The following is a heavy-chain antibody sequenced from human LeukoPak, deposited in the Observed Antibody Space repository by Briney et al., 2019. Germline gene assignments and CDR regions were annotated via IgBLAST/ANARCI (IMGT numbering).Heavy chain of an antibody. J-gene: IGHJ3*02. CDR1: GFTFSSYA. Sequence: PGGSLRLSCAASGFTFSSYAMHWVRQAPGKGLEWVAVISCDGSNKYYADSVKGRFTISRDNSKSTLYLQMNSLRAEDTAVYYCARDRYDYVWGSYRRNAFDIWGQGTMVTISS. V-gene: IGHV3-30-3*01. CDR3: ARDRYDYVWGSYRRNAFDI. CDR2: ISCDGSNK. D-gene: IGHD3-16*02.